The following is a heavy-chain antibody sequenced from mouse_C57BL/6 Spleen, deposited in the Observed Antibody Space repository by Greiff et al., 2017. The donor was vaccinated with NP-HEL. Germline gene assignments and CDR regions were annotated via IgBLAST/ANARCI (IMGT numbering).Heavy chain of an antibody. Sequence: VQLQQSGPELVKPGASVKISCKASGYAFSSSWLNWVKQRPGKGLEWIGRIYPGAGDTNYNGKFKGKATLTADKSSSTAYMQLSSLTSEDSAVYFCAREGENWVYAMDYWGQGTSVTVSS. CDR1: GYAFSSSW. D-gene: IGHD4-1*01. J-gene: IGHJ4*01. V-gene: IGHV1-82*01. CDR3: AREGENWVYAMDY. CDR2: IYPGAGDT.